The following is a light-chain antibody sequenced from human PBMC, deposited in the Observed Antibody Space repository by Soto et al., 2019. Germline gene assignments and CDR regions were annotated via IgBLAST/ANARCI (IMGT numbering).Light chain of an antibody. CDR3: QQYYSYSLT. CDR2: DAS. Sequence: DIQMTQSPSTLSAYVGDRVTITCRASQSISSWLAWYQQKPGKAPKLLIYDASSLESGVPSRFSGSGSGTEFTLTISSLQPDDFATYYYQQYYSYSLTFGQGTQVEIK. V-gene: IGKV1-5*01. CDR1: QSISSW. J-gene: IGKJ1*01.